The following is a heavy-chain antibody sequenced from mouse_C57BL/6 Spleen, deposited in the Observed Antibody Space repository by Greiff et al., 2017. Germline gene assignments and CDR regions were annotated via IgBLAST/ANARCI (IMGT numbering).Heavy chain of an antibody. CDR2: ISYDGSN. CDR3: ARLGRNWYFDV. Sequence: VQLQQSGPGLVKPSQSLSLTCSVTGYSITSGYYWNWIRQFPGNKLEWMGYISYDGSNNYNPSLKNRISITRDTSKNQFFLKLNSVTTEDTATYYCARLGRNWYFDVWGTGTTVTVSS. D-gene: IGHD4-1*01. J-gene: IGHJ1*03. V-gene: IGHV3-6*01. CDR1: GYSITSGYY.